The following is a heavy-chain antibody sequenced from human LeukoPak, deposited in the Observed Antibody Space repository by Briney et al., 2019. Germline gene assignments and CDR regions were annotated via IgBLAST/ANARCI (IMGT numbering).Heavy chain of an antibody. CDR3: ARILRLPYYYYGMDV. CDR1: GGSISSYY. Sequence: PSETLSLTCTVSGGSISSYYWGWIRQPPGKGLEWIGSIYYSGSTYYNPSLKSRVTISLDTSKNQFSLKLTSVTAADTAVYYCARILRLPYYYYGMDVWGQGTTVTVSS. V-gene: IGHV4-39*07. D-gene: IGHD5/OR15-5a*01. J-gene: IGHJ6*02. CDR2: IYYSGST.